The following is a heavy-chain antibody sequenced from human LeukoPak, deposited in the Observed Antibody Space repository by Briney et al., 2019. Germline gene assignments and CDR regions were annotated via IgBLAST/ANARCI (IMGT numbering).Heavy chain of an antibody. J-gene: IGHJ4*02. CDR2: INSDGSST. CDR1: GFTFSSYW. D-gene: IGHD6-13*01. CDR3: ARDRGYSSSWYFDY. V-gene: IGHV3-74*01. Sequence: GGSLRLSCAASGFTFSSYWMHWVRQAPGKGPVWVSRINSDGSSTSYADSVKGRFTISRDNAKNTLYLQMNSLRAEDTAVYYCARDRGYSSSWYFDYWGQGTLVTVSS.